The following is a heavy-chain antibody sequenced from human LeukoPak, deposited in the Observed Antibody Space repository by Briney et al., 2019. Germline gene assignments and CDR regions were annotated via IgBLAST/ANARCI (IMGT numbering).Heavy chain of an antibody. CDR1: GGSISSGGYY. CDR3: ARGNWYHFDY. V-gene: IGHV4-31*03. CDR2: IYYSGST. D-gene: IGHD6-13*01. J-gene: IGHJ4*02. Sequence: SETLSLTCTVSGGSISSGGYYWSWIRQHPGKGLEWIGYIYYSGSTYYNPSLKSRVTIPVDTSKNQFSLKLSSVTAADTAVYYCARGNWYHFDYWGQGTLVTVSS.